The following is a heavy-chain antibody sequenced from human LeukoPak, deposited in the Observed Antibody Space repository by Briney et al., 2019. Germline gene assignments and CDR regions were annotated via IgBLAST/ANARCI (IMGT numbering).Heavy chain of an antibody. CDR1: GFSFSNYG. J-gene: IGHJ5*02. Sequence: GGSLRLSCAASGFSFSNYGMHWVRQAPGKGLEYVSAISSNGGSTYYANSVKGRFTISRDNSKNTLYLQMGSLRAEGMAVYYCARASSTTGYCSGGSCYPGGNWFDPWGQGTLVTVSS. CDR2: ISSNGGST. D-gene: IGHD2-15*01. CDR3: ARASSTTGYCSGGSCYPGGNWFDP. V-gene: IGHV3-64*01.